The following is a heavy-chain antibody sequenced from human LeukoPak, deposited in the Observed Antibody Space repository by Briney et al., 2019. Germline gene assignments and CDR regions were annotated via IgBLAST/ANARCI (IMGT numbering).Heavy chain of an antibody. V-gene: IGHV4-59*01. CDR3: ASHSRGYFFWFDP. J-gene: IGHJ5*02. D-gene: IGHD3-22*01. Sequence: SETLSLTCTVSGGSISCSFWSWIRQPPGKGLEWIGYIYHSGTTNYNPSLKSRLTISVDTSKNQFSLKLTSVTAANTAVYYCASHSRGYFFWFDPWGQGTLVTVSS. CDR2: IYHSGTT. CDR1: GGSISCSF.